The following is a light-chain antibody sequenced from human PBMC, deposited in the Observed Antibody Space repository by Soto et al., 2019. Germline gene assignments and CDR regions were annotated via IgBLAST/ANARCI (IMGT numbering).Light chain of an antibody. Sequence: DIQMTQSPSSKSASVGDRVTISCRASENVGKYLNWYQQKAGRAPELLIYGVSTLHSGVPSRFSGSGSGTEFSLIIASLQPEDSATYYCQQTHSIPWTFGQGAEVVIK. CDR3: QQTHSIPWT. J-gene: IGKJ1*01. CDR2: GVS. CDR1: ENVGKY. V-gene: IGKV1-39*01.